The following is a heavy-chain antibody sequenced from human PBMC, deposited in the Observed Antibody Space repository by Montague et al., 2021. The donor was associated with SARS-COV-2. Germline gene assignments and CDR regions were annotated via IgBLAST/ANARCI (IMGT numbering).Heavy chain of an antibody. D-gene: IGHD1-26*01. V-gene: IGHV5-51*01. J-gene: IGHJ4*02. CDR3: ARHGGSGSLSH. CDR2: VYPGDADT. CDR1: GYTFSNYW. Sequence: QSGAEVKKPGESLKISCKGSGYTFSNYWIAWVRQKPGKGLEWMGIVYPGDADTRYSPSFQGQVTISVDKSISTAYLQWSSLKASDTAMYYCARHGGSGSLSHWGQGTQGTVSS.